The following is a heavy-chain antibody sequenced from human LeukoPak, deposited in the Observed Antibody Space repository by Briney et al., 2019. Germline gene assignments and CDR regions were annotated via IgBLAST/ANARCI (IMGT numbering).Heavy chain of an antibody. CDR1: GCSISSSSYY. V-gene: IGHV4-39*01. D-gene: IGHD6-19*01. Sequence: PSETLSLTCTVSGCSISSSSYYWGWIRQPPRKGLERIGSIYYSGSTYYNPSLKSRVTISVDTSKNQFSLKLSSVTAADTAVYYCARQSYSSGWSGVNWFDPWGQGTLVTVSS. CDR3: ARQSYSSGWSGVNWFDP. CDR2: IYYSGST. J-gene: IGHJ5*02.